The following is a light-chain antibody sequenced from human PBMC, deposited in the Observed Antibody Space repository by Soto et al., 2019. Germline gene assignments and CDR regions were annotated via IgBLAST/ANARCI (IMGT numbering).Light chain of an antibody. J-gene: IGKJ1*01. CDR1: QSVSSN. V-gene: IGKV3-20*01. CDR2: GAS. CDR3: QQYGSSPPT. Sequence: DIVLTQSPGTLSLSPGERATLSCRASQSVSSNLAWYQQKPGQAPRLLIYGASSRDTGIPDRVSGSGSGTDFTLTISRLEPEDFAVYYCQQYGSSPPTFGQGTKVDIK.